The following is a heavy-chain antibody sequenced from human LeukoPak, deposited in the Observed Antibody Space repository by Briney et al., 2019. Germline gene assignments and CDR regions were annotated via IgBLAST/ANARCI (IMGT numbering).Heavy chain of an antibody. CDR3: ANTGSYSVY. Sequence: PGGSLRLSCAASGLTFGSYGMGWVRQAPGKGLEWVSSTTSSGTANYADSVKDRFLISRDNSKDTLFLQMNSLRVEDTAVYYCANTGSYSVYWGQGTLVTVSS. D-gene: IGHD2-21*01. J-gene: IGHJ4*02. CDR1: GLTFGSYG. CDR2: TTSSGTA. V-gene: IGHV3-23*01.